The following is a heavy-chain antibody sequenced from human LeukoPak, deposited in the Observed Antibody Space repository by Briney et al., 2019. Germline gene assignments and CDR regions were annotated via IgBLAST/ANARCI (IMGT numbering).Heavy chain of an antibody. V-gene: IGHV4-59*01. CDR3: ARDGDSGDFVGAFDV. Sequence: SETLSLTCSVSGGSMRTYYWGWVRQTPGKGLEFIGYISDTGSTNYNPSLKSRVTISVDTSKSLFSLRLTSATAADTAVYYCARDGDSGDFVGAFDVLGQGTLVTGSS. CDR1: GGSMRTYY. CDR2: ISDTGST. J-gene: IGHJ3*01. D-gene: IGHD4-17*01.